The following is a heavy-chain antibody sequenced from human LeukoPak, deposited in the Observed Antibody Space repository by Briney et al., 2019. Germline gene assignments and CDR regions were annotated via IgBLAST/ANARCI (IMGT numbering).Heavy chain of an antibody. CDR1: GGTFSSYA. CDR2: IIPIFGTA. V-gene: IGHV1-69*13. J-gene: IGHJ4*02. Sequence: WASVKVSCKASGGTFSSYAISWVRQAPGQGLEWMGGIIPIFGTANYAQKFQGRVTITADESTSTAYMELSSLRSEDTAVYYCARRLIAVAEYLNDFDYWGQGTLVTVSS. CDR3: ARRLIAVAEYLNDFDY. D-gene: IGHD6-19*01.